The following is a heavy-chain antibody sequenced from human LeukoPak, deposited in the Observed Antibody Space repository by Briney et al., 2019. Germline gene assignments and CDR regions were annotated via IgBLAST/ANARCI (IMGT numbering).Heavy chain of an antibody. CDR1: GFTFSNAW. CDR2: IHDSGGIT. J-gene: IGHJ4*02. V-gene: IGHV3-23*01. Sequence: GGSLRLSCAASGFTFSNAWMSWVRQAPGKGLEWVSGIHDSGGITYYADSVKGRFTISRDNSKNTLYLQMNSLRAEDTAIYYCAKDRGSVGADFDYWGQGTLITVSS. D-gene: IGHD1-26*01. CDR3: AKDRGSVGADFDY.